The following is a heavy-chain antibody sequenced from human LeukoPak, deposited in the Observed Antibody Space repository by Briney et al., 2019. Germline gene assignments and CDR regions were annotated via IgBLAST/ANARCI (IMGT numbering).Heavy chain of an antibody. CDR3: ARDQSVRLLQTSSTYFKHVFAI. CDR1: GYTFTSYG. V-gene: IGHV1-18*01. CDR2: ISAYNGYE. D-gene: IGHD6-13*01. Sequence: ASVKVSCKASGYTFTSYGISWVRQAPGLRLEWMGWISAYNGYENYAQQVQGRVTMTTDTSTSTAYMELRSLRFDDTAVYYCARDQSVRLLQTSSTYFKHVFAIWGQGSMVTVSS. J-gene: IGHJ3*02.